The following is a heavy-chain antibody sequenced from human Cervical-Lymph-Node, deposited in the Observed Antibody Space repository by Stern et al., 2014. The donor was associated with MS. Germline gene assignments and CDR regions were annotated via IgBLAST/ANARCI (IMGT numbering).Heavy chain of an antibody. V-gene: IGHV1-69*01. CDR2: VAPLFGKP. Sequence: QVQLVQSGAEVKKPGSSVKVSCKASGGTFSNYATSWVRQAPGKGLEWMGGVAPLFGKPNYAQKFQGRVTITADESTSTAYMDLSSLRSEDTAVYYCASPLTATSVPFGYYGMDVWGQGTTVTVS. D-gene: IGHD4-17*01. CDR3: ASPLTATSVPFGYYGMDV. CDR1: GGTFSNYA. J-gene: IGHJ6*02.